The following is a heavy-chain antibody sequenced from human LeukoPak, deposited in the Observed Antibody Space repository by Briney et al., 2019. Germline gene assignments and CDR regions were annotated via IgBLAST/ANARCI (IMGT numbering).Heavy chain of an antibody. CDR3: ARQDTAMALLAY. Sequence: GESLKISCKDSGYSFYTYWIGWVRQMPGKGLEWMGIIYPGDSDTRYSPSFQGQVTISADESISTAYLQWSSLEASDTAMYYCARQDTAMALLAYWGQGTLVTVSS. CDR1: GYSFYTYW. J-gene: IGHJ4*02. D-gene: IGHD5-18*01. V-gene: IGHV5-51*01. CDR2: IYPGDSDT.